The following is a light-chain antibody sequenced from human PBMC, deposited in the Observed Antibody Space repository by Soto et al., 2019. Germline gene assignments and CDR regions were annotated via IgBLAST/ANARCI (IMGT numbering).Light chain of an antibody. V-gene: IGLV2-14*03. J-gene: IGLJ1*01. Sequence: QSVLTQPASVSGSPGQSITISCTGTSSDVVYYNYVSWYQQHPGKAPKLMIYDVRYRPSGVSDRFSGSKSGNTASLTLSGLQAEDEADYYCSSYTSSSPLVFGTGTKVTVL. CDR1: SSDVVYYNY. CDR3: SSYTSSSPLV. CDR2: DVR.